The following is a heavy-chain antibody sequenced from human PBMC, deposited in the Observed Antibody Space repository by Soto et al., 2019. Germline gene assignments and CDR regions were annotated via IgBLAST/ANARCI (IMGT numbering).Heavy chain of an antibody. V-gene: IGHV3-23*01. J-gene: IGHJ4*02. CDR1: GFTFSSYA. Sequence: GGSLRLSCAASGFTFSSYAMSWVRQAPGKGLEWVSAISGSGGSTYYADSGKGRFTIPRDNSKNTLYLQMNSLRAEDTAVYYCAKDSYLGTVTTSFDYWGQGTLVTVSS. CDR2: ISGSGGST. CDR3: AKDSYLGTVTTSFDY. D-gene: IGHD4-17*01.